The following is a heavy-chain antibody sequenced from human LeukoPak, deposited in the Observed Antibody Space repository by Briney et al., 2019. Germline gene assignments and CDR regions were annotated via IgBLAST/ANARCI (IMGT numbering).Heavy chain of an antibody. CDR1: GYTFTGYY. Sequence: ASVKVSCKASGYTFTGYYMHWVRQAPGQGLEWMGRINPNSGGTNYVQKFQGRVTMTRDTSISTAYMELSRLRSDDTAVYYCARDRGSSRNYYFDYWGQGTLVTVSS. V-gene: IGHV1-2*06. CDR3: ARDRGSSRNYYFDY. D-gene: IGHD6-13*01. J-gene: IGHJ4*02. CDR2: INPNSGGT.